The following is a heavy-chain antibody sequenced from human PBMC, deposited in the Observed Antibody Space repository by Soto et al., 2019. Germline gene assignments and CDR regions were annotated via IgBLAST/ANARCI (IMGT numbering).Heavy chain of an antibody. CDR1: GFTLSSYS. J-gene: IGHJ6*03. Sequence: GGSLRLSCAASGFTLSSYSMNWVRQAPGKGLEWVSYISSSSSTIYYADSVKGRFTISRDNAKNSLYLQMNSLRAEDTAVYYCARVMGGSYYDFWSGSAGSPQQYYYYMDVWGKGTTVTVSS. V-gene: IGHV3-48*01. CDR3: ARVMGGSYYDFWSGSAGSPQQYYYYMDV. D-gene: IGHD3-3*01. CDR2: ISSSSSTI.